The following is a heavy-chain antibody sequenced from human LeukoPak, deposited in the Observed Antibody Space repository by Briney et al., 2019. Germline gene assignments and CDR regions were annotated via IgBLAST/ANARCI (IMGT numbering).Heavy chain of an antibody. CDR2: ISSSSSYI. CDR1: GFTFSSYS. Sequence: GGSLRLSCAASGFTFSSYSMNWVRQAPGKGLEWVSSISSSSSYIYYADSVKGRFTISRDNAKNSLYLQMNSLRAEDTAVYYCARDSSGFGELFEDYYYMDVWGKGTTVTISS. J-gene: IGHJ6*03. V-gene: IGHV3-21*01. CDR3: ARDSSGFGELFEDYYYMDV. D-gene: IGHD3-10*01.